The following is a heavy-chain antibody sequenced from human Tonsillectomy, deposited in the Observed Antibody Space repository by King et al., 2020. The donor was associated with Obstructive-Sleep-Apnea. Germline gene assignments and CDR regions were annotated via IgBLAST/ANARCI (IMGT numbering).Heavy chain of an antibody. V-gene: IGHV3-30-3*01. Sequence: VQLVESGGGVVQPGRSLRLSCAASGFTFSTYSMHWVRQAPGKGLEWVAVIVYDGNNQYYADSVKGRFTISRDNSKHTLFLQMNSLRSEDTAVYYCAREDRVGATYFLDYWGQGTLVTVSS. D-gene: IGHD1-26*01. CDR1: GFTFSTYS. CDR2: IVYDGNNQ. CDR3: AREDRVGATYFLDY. J-gene: IGHJ4*02.